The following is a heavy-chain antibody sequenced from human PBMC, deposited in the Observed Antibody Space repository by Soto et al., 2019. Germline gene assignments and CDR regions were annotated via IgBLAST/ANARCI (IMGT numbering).Heavy chain of an antibody. CDR3: ARGGGKQLVYDY. D-gene: IGHD6-13*01. J-gene: IGHJ4*02. V-gene: IGHV4-34*01. CDR1: GGSFSGYY. CDR2: INHSGST. Sequence: SETLSLTCAVYGGSFSGYYWSWIRQPPGKGLEWIGEINHSGSTNYNPSPKSRVTISVDTSKNQFSLKLSSVTAADTAVYYCARGGGKQLVYDYWGQGTLVTVSS.